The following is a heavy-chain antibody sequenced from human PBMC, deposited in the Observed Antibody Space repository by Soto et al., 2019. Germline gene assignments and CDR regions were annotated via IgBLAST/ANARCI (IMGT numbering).Heavy chain of an antibody. J-gene: IGHJ5*02. V-gene: IGHV4-39*01. CDR1: GGSISSSSYY. CDR3: ARLPTILGWFDP. CDR2: IYYSGST. D-gene: IGHD3-3*01. Sequence: QLQLQESGPGLVKPSETLSLTCTVSGGSISSSSYYWGWIRQPPGKGLEWIGSIYYSGSTYYNPSLKSRVTISVDTSKNQFSLKLSSVTAADTAVYYCARLPTILGWFDPWGQGTLVTVSS.